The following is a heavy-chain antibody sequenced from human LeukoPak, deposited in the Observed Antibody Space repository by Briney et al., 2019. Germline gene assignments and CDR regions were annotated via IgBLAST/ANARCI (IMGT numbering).Heavy chain of an antibody. Sequence: GGSLRLSCTPSGFTFSTSGMHWVRQAPGKGLEWVGFLQYDGTEKYYADSVRGRFTISRDNSKNTLYLQMDSLRAEDTAVYYCARESPSIAIGALDFWGQGTLVIVSS. CDR1: GFTFSTSG. D-gene: IGHD6-13*01. J-gene: IGHJ4*02. V-gene: IGHV3-30*02. CDR2: LQYDGTEK. CDR3: ARESPSIAIGALDF.